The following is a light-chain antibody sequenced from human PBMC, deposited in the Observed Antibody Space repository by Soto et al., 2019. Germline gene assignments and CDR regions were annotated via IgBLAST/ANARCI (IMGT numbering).Light chain of an antibody. J-gene: IGKJ2*01. Sequence: FVVTQSPDTLSLSPGETATLSCRASQSVSSSVAWYQHKPGQSPRLVVYSGYKRSPGIPARFSGSGSGTDFTLTISGLEPEDFAVYYCHHYASSRHTFGQGTKVDIK. CDR3: HHYASSRHT. CDR1: QSVSSS. V-gene: IGKV3-20*01. CDR2: SGY.